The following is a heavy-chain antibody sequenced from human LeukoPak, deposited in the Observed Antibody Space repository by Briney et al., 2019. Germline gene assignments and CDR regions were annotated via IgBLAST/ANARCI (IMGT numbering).Heavy chain of an antibody. CDR2: ISSSGSTI. CDR3: ARVGDGYFDWLSYPDY. J-gene: IGHJ4*02. Sequence: GGSLRLSCAASGFTFSSYEMNWVRQAPGKGLEWVSYISSSGSTIYYADSVKGRFTISRDNAKNSLYLQMNSLRAEDTAVYYCARVGDGYFDWLSYPDYWGQGTLVTVSS. CDR1: GFTFSSYE. D-gene: IGHD3-9*01. V-gene: IGHV3-48*03.